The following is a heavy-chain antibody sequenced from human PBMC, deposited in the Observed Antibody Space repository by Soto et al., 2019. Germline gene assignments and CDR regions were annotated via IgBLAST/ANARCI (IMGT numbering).Heavy chain of an antibody. CDR2: ISQDGGT. Sequence: LSLTCAFYGGSFTDFYWSWVRQSPGKGLEWVGEISQDGGTNYSPSLASRVSISVETSKNQFSLHLRSVTAADTGVYFCARGQLIWYGDLTPYYRDLDVWGQGTAVTVSS. J-gene: IGHJ6*02. CDR1: GGSFTDFY. V-gene: IGHV4-34*01. CDR3: ARGQLIWYGDLTPYYRDLDV. D-gene: IGHD3-10*01.